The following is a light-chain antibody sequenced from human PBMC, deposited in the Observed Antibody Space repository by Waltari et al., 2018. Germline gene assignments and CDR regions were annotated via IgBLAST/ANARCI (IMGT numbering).Light chain of an antibody. CDR2: DVT. CDR1: SADVGGYDY. Sequence: HSALTQPPSASGSPGQSVTISCTGTSADVGGYDYVSWYQQHPGKVPKPIIYDVTKRPSGVPPRFASSKSGNSASLTVSGLQAEDEADDYCSAHAGNNLWIFGGGTKVTVL. CDR3: SAHAGNNLWI. J-gene: IGLJ2*01. V-gene: IGLV2-8*01.